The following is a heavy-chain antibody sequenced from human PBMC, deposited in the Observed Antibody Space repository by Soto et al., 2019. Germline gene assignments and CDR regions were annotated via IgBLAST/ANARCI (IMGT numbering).Heavy chain of an antibody. D-gene: IGHD2-2*01. J-gene: IGHJ5*02. V-gene: IGHV4-34*01. CDR2: INQSGTT. CDR1: CGSFIDNY. CDR3: ARGLTYCSSTTCAETRFDP. Sequence: SETLSLTCAFYCGSFIDNYWTWIRQPPGKGLEWIGEINQSGTTNYNPSLKSRVTISVDTSKNQFSLKLSSVTAADTAVYFCARGLTYCSSTTCAETRFDPWGQGTLVTVSS.